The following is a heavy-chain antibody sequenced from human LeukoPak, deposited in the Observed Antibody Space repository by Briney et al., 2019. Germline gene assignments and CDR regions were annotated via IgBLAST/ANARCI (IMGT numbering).Heavy chain of an antibody. V-gene: IGHV4-30-4*01. CDR2: IYYSGST. Sequence: PSETLSLTCTVSGGSISSGDYYWSWIRQPPGKGLEWIGYIYYSGSTYYNPSLKSRVTISVATSKNHFSLKLSSVTAADTAVYYCATSPPAMVTSFDYWGQGTLVTVSS. CDR1: GGSISSGDYY. D-gene: IGHD5-18*01. CDR3: ATSPPAMVTSFDY. J-gene: IGHJ4*02.